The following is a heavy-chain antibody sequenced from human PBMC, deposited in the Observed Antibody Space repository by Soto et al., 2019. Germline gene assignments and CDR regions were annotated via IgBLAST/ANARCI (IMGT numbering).Heavy chain of an antibody. D-gene: IGHD3-3*02. Sequence: QVQLLQSGAEVKKPGASVKVSCKASGYTFTYYGISWVRQAPGQGLEWMGWISGNNGDTNYAQKFQGRMSIARDTSASTSYLDLRSLTSEDTAVYFCARDDRTISGAVTLDYWGPGTLVTVSS. CDR1: GYTFTYYG. CDR3: ARDDRTISGAVTLDY. V-gene: IGHV1-18*04. CDR2: ISGNNGDT. J-gene: IGHJ4*02.